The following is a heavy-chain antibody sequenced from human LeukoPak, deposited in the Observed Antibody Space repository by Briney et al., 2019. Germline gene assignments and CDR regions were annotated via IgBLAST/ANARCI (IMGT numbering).Heavy chain of an antibody. V-gene: IGHV3-33*01. Sequence: GRSLRLSCAASGFTFSSYGMHWVRQAPGKGLEWVAVVWYDGSKKDYAESVKGRFSISRDDSESRLYLQMNSLRAEDTTVYYCARDIPRHTYYLDYWGQGTLVTVSS. CDR2: VWYDGSKK. D-gene: IGHD1-1*01. CDR1: GFTFSSYG. J-gene: IGHJ4*02. CDR3: ARDIPRHTYYLDY.